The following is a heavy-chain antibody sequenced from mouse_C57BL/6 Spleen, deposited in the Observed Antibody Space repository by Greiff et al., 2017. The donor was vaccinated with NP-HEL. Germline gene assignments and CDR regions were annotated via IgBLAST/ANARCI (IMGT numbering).Heavy chain of an antibody. CDR1: GYTFTSYW. CDR3: ARVGYGSSYGWYFDV. Sequence: QVQLQQPGAELVKPGASVKMSCKASGYTFTSYWITWVKQRPGQGLEWIGDIYPGSGSTNYNEKFKSKATLTVDTSSSTAYMQLSSLTSEDSAVYYCARVGYGSSYGWYFDVWGTGTTVTFSS. J-gene: IGHJ1*03. CDR2: IYPGSGST. D-gene: IGHD1-1*01. V-gene: IGHV1-55*01.